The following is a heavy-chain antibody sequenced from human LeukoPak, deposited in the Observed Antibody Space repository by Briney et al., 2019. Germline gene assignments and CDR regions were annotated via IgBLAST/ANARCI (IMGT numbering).Heavy chain of an antibody. Sequence: GGSLRLSCAASGSTFSSYAMSWVRQAPGKGLEWVAVISNDGSITKYGDSVRGRFTISRDNSKNTLYVQMNSLRTDDAAVYYCAKSKSPYPMDYIFDFWGQGTRATVSS. D-gene: IGHD4-11*01. CDR3: AKSKSPYPMDYIFDF. V-gene: IGHV3-30*18. CDR2: ISNDGSIT. J-gene: IGHJ4*02. CDR1: GSTFSSYA.